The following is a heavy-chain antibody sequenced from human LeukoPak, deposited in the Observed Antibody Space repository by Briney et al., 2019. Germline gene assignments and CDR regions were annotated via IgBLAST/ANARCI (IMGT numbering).Heavy chain of an antibody. D-gene: IGHD1/OR15-1a*01. J-gene: IGHJ6*03. Sequence: GASVKVSCKASGGTFSSYAISWVRHAPGQGLEWMARIIPILGIANYAQKFQGRVTITADKSTSTAYMELSSLRSEDTAVYYCATRDPAAPLRTPFYYYYYYMDVWGKGTTVTVSS. CDR2: IIPILGIA. V-gene: IGHV1-69*04. CDR1: GGTFSSYA. CDR3: ATRDPAAPLRTPFYYYYYYMDV.